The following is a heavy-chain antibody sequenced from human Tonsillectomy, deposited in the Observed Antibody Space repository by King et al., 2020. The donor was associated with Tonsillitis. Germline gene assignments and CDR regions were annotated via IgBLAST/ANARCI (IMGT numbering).Heavy chain of an antibody. D-gene: IGHD2-15*01. CDR1: GFTISSYS. Sequence: VQLVESGGGLVQPGGSLRLSCAASGFTISSYSMNWVRQAPGKGLEWVSYISSSSSTIYYADSVKGRFTISRDNAKNSLYLQMNSLRDEDTAVYYCARARYCSGGSCYSSWYFDLWGRGTLVTVSS. CDR3: ARARYCSGGSCYSSWYFDL. J-gene: IGHJ2*01. CDR2: ISSSSSTI. V-gene: IGHV3-48*02.